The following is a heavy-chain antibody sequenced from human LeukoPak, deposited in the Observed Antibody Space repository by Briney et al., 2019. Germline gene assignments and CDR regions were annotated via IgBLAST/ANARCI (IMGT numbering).Heavy chain of an antibody. V-gene: IGHV4-59*01. D-gene: IGHD2-15*01. CDR3: ARSIYCSGGSCYLDY. Sequence: PSETLSLTCTVSGGSISSYHWSWIRQPPGKGLEWIGYIYYSGSTNYNPSLKSRVTISVDTSKNQFSLKLSSVTAADTAVYYCARSIYCSGGSCYLDYWGQGTLVTVSS. J-gene: IGHJ4*02. CDR2: IYYSGST. CDR1: GGSISSYH.